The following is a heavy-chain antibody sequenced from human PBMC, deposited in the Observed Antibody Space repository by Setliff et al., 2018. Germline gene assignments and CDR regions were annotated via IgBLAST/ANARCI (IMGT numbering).Heavy chain of an antibody. CDR3: FGAGTCSY. CDR1: GLSYTNDW. D-gene: IGHD3-10*01. CDR2: INPHGSEK. Sequence: LRLSCTASGLSYTNDWVSWVRQAPGKGLEWLASINPHGSEKYYADPVKGRFTISRDNAKNSLSLQMNNLRSEDTAVYYCFGAGTCSYWGQGTLVTVSS. V-gene: IGHV3-7*01. J-gene: IGHJ4*02.